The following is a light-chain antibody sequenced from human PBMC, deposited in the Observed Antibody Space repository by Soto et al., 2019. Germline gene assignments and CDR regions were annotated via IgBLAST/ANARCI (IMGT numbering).Light chain of an antibody. CDR1: QTINNH. Sequence: EIVLTKTTDTQSLSPGDRATLSCLASQTINNHSAWYQHKPGQAPRLLIYDASTRATGIPARFSGSGSGTEFTLTISRLEPEDFAVYYCQQRGNWPWTCGQGTRVHIK. CDR3: QQRGNWPWT. CDR2: DAS. J-gene: IGKJ1*01. V-gene: IGKV3-11*01.